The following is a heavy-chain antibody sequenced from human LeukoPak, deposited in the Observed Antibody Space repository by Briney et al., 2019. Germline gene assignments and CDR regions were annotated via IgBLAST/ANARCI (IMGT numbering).Heavy chain of an antibody. CDR3: AKQPYNYYYLDV. Sequence: PAGSLRLSCAISGLTFHDYAMTSLRQAPGKGLEWVSTIVGDSSKTYYADSVKGRFTISRDNSNYMLFLHMNNLRAEDTAIYYCAKQPYNYYYLDVWGKGTTVTVSS. CDR1: GLTFHDYA. J-gene: IGHJ6*03. CDR2: IVGDSSKT. D-gene: IGHD2-21*01. V-gene: IGHV3-23*01.